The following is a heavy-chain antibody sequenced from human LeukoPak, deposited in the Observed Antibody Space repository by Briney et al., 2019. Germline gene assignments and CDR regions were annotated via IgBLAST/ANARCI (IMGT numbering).Heavy chain of an antibody. Sequence: PGGSLRLSCAASGFTFSSYAMSWVRQAPGKGLEWVSAISGSGGSTYYADSVKGRFTISRDNSKNTLYLQMNSLRAEDTAVYYCAKGNIGFLEWLSEFDYWGQGTLVTVSS. J-gene: IGHJ4*02. CDR3: AKGNIGFLEWLSEFDY. CDR1: GFTFSSYA. V-gene: IGHV3-23*01. D-gene: IGHD3-3*01. CDR2: ISGSGGST.